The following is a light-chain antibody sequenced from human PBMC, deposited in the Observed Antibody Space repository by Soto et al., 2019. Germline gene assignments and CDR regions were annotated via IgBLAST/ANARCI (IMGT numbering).Light chain of an antibody. CDR1: KLGDKY. V-gene: IGLV3-1*01. CDR3: QAWESSTAV. Sequence: SYELTQPPSVSVSPGQTASITFCGDKLGDKYACWYQQKPGQSPVLVIYQDSKRPSGIPERFSGSNSGNTATLTIRGTQAMDEADYFCQAWESSTAVFGGGTQLTVL. CDR2: QDS. J-gene: IGLJ2*01.